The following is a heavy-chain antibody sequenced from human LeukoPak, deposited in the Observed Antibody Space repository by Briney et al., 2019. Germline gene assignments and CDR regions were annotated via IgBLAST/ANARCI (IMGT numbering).Heavy chain of an antibody. J-gene: IGHJ3*02. CDR2: ISSSSSYI. V-gene: IGHV3-21*01. CDR3: ARDKAATHDAFDI. Sequence: GGSLRLSCAASGFTFSSYWMTWVRQAPGKGLEWVSSISSSSSYIYYADSVKGRFTISRDNAKNSLYLQMNSLRAEDTAVYYCARDKAATHDAFDIWGQGTMVTVSS. CDR1: GFTFSSYW. D-gene: IGHD6-25*01.